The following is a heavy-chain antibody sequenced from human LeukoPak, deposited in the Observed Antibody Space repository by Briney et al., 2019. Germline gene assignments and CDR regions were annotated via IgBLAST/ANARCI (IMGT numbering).Heavy chain of an antibody. CDR3: ARGSISGWYAFDV. CDR1: GGSISSSY. Sequence: PSETLSLTCTVFGGSISSSYWSWMRQPPGKALEWIGYVYYSGNTNYNPSLKSRVTISVDTAKNQFSLKLGSVTAADTAVYYCARGSISGWYAFDVWGQGTMVTVSS. CDR2: VYYSGNT. V-gene: IGHV4-59*01. J-gene: IGHJ3*01. D-gene: IGHD6-19*01.